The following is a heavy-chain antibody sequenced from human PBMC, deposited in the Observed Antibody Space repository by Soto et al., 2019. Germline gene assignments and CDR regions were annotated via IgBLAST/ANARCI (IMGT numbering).Heavy chain of an antibody. J-gene: IGHJ4*02. CDR1: GVTFSSYA. V-gene: IGHV1-69*13. CDR2: IIPIFGTA. Sequence: SVKVSCKASGVTFSSYAISWVRQAPGQGLEWMGGIIPIFGTANYAQKFQGRVTITADESTSTAYMELSSLRSEDTAVYYCARHTIYSYGYGYWGQGTLVTVSS. CDR3: ARHTIYSYGYGY. D-gene: IGHD5-18*01.